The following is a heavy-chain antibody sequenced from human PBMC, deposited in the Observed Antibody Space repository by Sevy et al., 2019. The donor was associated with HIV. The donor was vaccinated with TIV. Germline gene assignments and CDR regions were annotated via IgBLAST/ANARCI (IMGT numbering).Heavy chain of an antibody. CDR3: ARAYSEYYYGMDV. V-gene: IGHV4-59*01. D-gene: IGHD4-4*01. J-gene: IGHJ6*02. CDR2: FYYSRST. Sequence: SETLSLTCTVSGDSISGYYWSWIRQPPGMGLEWIGYFYYSRSTNYNPSLKSRVTISVDTSKNQVSLKVSSVTTADTAVYYCARAYSEYYYGMDVWGQGTTVTVSS. CDR1: GDSISGYY.